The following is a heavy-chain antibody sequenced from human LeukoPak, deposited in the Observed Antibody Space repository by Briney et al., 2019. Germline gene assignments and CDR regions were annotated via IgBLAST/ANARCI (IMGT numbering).Heavy chain of an antibody. V-gene: IGHV4-39*01. J-gene: IGHJ4*02. CDR2: IYYSGST. Sequence: PSETLSLTCTVSGGSISSSSYYWGWIRQPPGKGLEWIGSIYYSGSTYYNPSLKSRVTTSVDTSKNQFSLKLSSVTAADTAVYYCATIYGSSGYVRYFDYWGQGTLVTVSS. D-gene: IGHD3-22*01. CDR3: ATIYGSSGYVRYFDY. CDR1: GGSISSSSYY.